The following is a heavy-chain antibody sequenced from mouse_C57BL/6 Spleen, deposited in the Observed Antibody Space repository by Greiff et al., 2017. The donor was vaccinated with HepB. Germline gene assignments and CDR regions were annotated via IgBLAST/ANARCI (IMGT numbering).Heavy chain of an antibody. CDR3: AVYGNYDY. J-gene: IGHJ2*01. D-gene: IGHD2-1*01. V-gene: IGHV1-82*01. CDR1: GYAFSSSW. CDR2: IYPGDGDT. Sequence: LQESGPERVKPGASVKISCKASGYAFSSSWMNWVKQRPGKGLEWIGRIYPGDGDTNYNGKFKGKATLTADKSSSTAYMQLSSLTSEDSAVYFCAVYGNYDYWGQGTTLTVSS.